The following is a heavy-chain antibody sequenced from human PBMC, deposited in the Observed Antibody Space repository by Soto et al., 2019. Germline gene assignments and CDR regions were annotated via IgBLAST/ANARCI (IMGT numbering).Heavy chain of an antibody. CDR1: GFTFSSYA. Sequence: GGSLRLSCAASGFTFSSYAMHWVRQAPGKGLEWVAVISYDGSNKYYADSVKGRFTISRDNSKNTLYLQMNSLRAEDTAVYYCARAPYSGSYSYYFDYWGQGTLVTVSS. CDR2: ISYDGSNK. V-gene: IGHV3-30-3*01. J-gene: IGHJ4*02. D-gene: IGHD1-26*01. CDR3: ARAPYSGSYSYYFDY.